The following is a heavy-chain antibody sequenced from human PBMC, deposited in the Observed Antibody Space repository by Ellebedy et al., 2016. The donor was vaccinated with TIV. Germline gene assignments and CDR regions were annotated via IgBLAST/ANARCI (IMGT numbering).Heavy chain of an antibody. Sequence: ASVKVSXXASGYTFTDYFMHWVRQAPGQGLEWMGWINTSSGGTNYAQKFQGRVTLTRDTSINTAYMELSGLRSDDTALYYCATDPLDYWGQGTLVNVSS. CDR2: INTSSGGT. CDR3: ATDPLDY. J-gene: IGHJ4*02. V-gene: IGHV1-2*02. CDR1: GYTFTDYF.